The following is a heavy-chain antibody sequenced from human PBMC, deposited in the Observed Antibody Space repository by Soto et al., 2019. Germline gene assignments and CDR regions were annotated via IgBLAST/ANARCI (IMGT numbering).Heavy chain of an antibody. Sequence: ASVKVSCKASGGTFSSYAISWVRQAPGQGLEWMGGIIPIFGTANYAQKFQGRVTITADESTSTAYMELSSLRSEDTAVYYCATGSRGYSYGVDYYYYGMDVWGQGTTVTVSS. CDR2: IIPIFGTA. V-gene: IGHV1-69*13. D-gene: IGHD5-18*01. J-gene: IGHJ6*02. CDR3: ATGSRGYSYGVDYYYYGMDV. CDR1: GGTFSSYA.